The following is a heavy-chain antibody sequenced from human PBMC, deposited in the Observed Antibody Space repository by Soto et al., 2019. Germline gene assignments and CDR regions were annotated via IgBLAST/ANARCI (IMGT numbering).Heavy chain of an antibody. CDR3: ARGTPVWFDP. CDR1: GYTFSDYA. Sequence: QVQLVQSGAEEKKPGASVKVSCKASGYTFSDYAIHWVRQAPGQRPEWMGWINAGNGNSKYSQKFQGRVTITRDTSASTAYMELSSLRSEDTAVYYCARGTPVWFDPWGQGPVVTVSS. V-gene: IGHV1-3*05. D-gene: IGHD3-10*01. J-gene: IGHJ5*02. CDR2: INAGNGNS.